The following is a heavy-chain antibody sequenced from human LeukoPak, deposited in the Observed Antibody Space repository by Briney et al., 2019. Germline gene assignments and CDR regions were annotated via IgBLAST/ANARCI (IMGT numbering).Heavy chain of an antibody. J-gene: IGHJ4*02. CDR1: GGSISSGGYS. D-gene: IGHD5-12*01. CDR3: ARGGHDWGSVYYFDY. CDR2: IYHSGST. V-gene: IGHV4-30-2*01. Sequence: SETLSLTCAVSGGSISSGGYSWSWIRQPPGKGLEWIGYIYHSGSTYYNPSLKSRVTISVDRSKNQFSLKLSSVTAADTAVYYCARGGHDWGSVYYFDYWGQGTLVTVSS.